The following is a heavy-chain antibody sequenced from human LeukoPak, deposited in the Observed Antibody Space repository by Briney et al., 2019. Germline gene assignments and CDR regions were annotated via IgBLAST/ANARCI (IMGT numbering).Heavy chain of an antibody. CDR1: GFTFSSYA. V-gene: IGHV3-23*01. Sequence: GGSLRLSCAASGFTFSSYAMSWVRQAPWKGLEWVSAISGSGGSTYYADSVKGRFAISRDNSKNTLYLQMNSLRAEDTAVYYCAKAGYCGGDCRFQNDAFDIWGQGTMVTVSS. CDR3: AKAGYCGGDCRFQNDAFDI. J-gene: IGHJ3*02. D-gene: IGHD2-21*02. CDR2: ISGSGGST.